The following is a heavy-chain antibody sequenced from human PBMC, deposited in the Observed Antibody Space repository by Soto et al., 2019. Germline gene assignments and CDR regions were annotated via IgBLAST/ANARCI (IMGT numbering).Heavy chain of an antibody. J-gene: IGHJ4*02. CDR3: AKIAWNLGRLFDY. Sequence: EVQLVESGGGLVQPGGSLRLSCAASGFTFSTHGMTWVRQAPGKGLEWVSTISGGDTSTSYTDSVKGRFTISRDTSKNTLFLQMSSLRAEDTAVYYCAKIAWNLGRLFDYWGQGTLVTVSS. CDR1: GFTFSTHG. D-gene: IGHD3-16*01. CDR2: ISGGDTST. V-gene: IGHV3-23*04.